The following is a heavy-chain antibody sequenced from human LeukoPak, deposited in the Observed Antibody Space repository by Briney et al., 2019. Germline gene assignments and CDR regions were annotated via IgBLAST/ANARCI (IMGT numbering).Heavy chain of an antibody. J-gene: IGHJ4*02. CDR3: ARGGSYRYYFDY. CDR2: IYYSGST. D-gene: IGHD1-26*01. CDR1: GGSISSYY. Sequence: KSSETLSLTCTVSGGSISSYYRSWIRQPPGKGLEWIGYIYYSGSTNYNPSLKSRVTISVDTSKNQFSLKLSSVTAADTAVYYCARGGSYRYYFDYWGQGTLVTASS. V-gene: IGHV4-59*01.